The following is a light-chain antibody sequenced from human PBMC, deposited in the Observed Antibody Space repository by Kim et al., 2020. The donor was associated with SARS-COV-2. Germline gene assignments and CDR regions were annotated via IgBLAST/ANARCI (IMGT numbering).Light chain of an antibody. CDR3: NSRDRDSTGNLYV. CDR2: DKN. V-gene: IGLV3-19*01. CDR1: SIRRNY. Sequence: QTVRITRQGGSIRRNYASWYQQKPVQAPVLVMYDKNNQPSGIPDRFSGSSSGNTASLTITGAQAADEADYYCNSRDRDSTGNLYVFGPGTKVTVL. J-gene: IGLJ1*01.